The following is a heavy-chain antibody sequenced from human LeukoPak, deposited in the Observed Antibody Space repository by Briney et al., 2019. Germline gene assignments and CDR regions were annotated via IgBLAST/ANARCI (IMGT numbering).Heavy chain of an antibody. Sequence: GGSLRLSCTASGFTFANYAMSWVRQAPGKGLEWVGFIRSNTYGGTTHYAASVRGTFTISRDDSKSIAYLQMNSLKTDDTAVYYCTRVRVYSSGWYFDYWGQGTLVTVSS. CDR1: GFTFANYA. J-gene: IGHJ4*02. CDR2: IRSNTYGGTT. CDR3: TRVRVYSSGWYFDY. D-gene: IGHD6-19*01. V-gene: IGHV3-49*04.